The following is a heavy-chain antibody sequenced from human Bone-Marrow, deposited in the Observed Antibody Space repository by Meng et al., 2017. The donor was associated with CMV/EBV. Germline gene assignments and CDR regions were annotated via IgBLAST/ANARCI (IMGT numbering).Heavy chain of an antibody. V-gene: IGHV3-7*04. CDR2: IKEDGSEK. Sequence: GESLKISCAPSGFTLSNYWMTWVRQAPGKGLEWVANIKEDGSEKYYVDSVKGRFTISRDNAKNSLYLQMNSLRAEDTAVYYCARGNPMTTVTTVGGSSYYYSMAVWGPGPTVTGSS. CDR3: ARGNPMTTVTTVGGSSYYYSMAV. J-gene: IGHJ6*01. D-gene: IGHD4-17*01. CDR1: GFTLSNYW.